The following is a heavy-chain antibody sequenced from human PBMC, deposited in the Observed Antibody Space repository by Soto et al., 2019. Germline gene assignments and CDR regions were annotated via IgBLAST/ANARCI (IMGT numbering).Heavy chain of an antibody. J-gene: IGHJ6*02. Sequence: NPSETLSLTCTVSGDSVSRNSSYGSWIRQPPGKGLEFIGYIYYSGSTNYNPSLKSRVTISRDTSKNQFSLRLSSVTAADTAVYYCARAWQQLWGGMDVWGPGTTVTVSS. CDR3: ARAWQQLWGGMDV. D-gene: IGHD6-13*01. V-gene: IGHV4-61*01. CDR2: IYYSGST. CDR1: GDSVSRNSSY.